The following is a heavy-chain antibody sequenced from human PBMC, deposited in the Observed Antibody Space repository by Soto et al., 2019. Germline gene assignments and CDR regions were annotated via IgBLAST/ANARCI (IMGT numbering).Heavy chain of an antibody. J-gene: IGHJ5*02. CDR1: GGTFNNYA. CDR2: IIPVFSAT. V-gene: IGHV1-69*01. D-gene: IGHD3-3*01. Sequence: QVHLIQSGAEVKKPGSSVKVSCKASGGTFNNYAFSWVRQAPGQGLEWMGGIIPVFSATHYAQNFQGRVTISAHESTKKFSSHLSSLRSDDTAVYFWASRTVFRVIPLISEPWFDPWGQGTRVIVPS. CDR3: ASRTVFRVIPLISEPWFDP.